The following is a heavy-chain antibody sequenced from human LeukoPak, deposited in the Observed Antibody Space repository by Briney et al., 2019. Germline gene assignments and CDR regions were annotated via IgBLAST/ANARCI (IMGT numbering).Heavy chain of an antibody. CDR1: GFTFSSYA. CDR3: AKVVVPAATFDY. V-gene: IGHV3-23*01. D-gene: IGHD2-2*01. Sequence: GGSLRLSCAASGFTFSSYAMSWVRQAPGKGLEWVSAISGSGGSTYYADSVKGRFTISRDNSKNTLYLQMNSLRAGDTAVYYRAKVVVPAATFDYWGQGTLVTVSS. J-gene: IGHJ4*02. CDR2: ISGSGGST.